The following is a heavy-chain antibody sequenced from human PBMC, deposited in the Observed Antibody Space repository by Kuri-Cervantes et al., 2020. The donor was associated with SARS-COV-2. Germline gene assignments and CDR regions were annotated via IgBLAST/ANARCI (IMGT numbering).Heavy chain of an antibody. CDR2: IYPADSDT. CDR1: GYKFHAYW. CDR3: ARLPVSDDHYFDY. Sequence: GGSLRLSCKGSGYKFHAYWIAWVRQMPGKGLECMGIIYPADSDTRYSPSFQGQVTISADKSINTAYLQWNNLKASDTAMYYCARLPVSDDHYFDYWGQGTPVTVSS. J-gene: IGHJ4*02. D-gene: IGHD3-16*01. V-gene: IGHV5-51*01.